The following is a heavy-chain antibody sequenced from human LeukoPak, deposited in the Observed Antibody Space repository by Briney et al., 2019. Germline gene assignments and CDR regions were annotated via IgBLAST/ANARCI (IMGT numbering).Heavy chain of an antibody. V-gene: IGHV1-2*02. J-gene: IGHJ4*02. CDR1: GYTFTGYY. CDR3: ARALAQGGSFDLYYFDS. D-gene: IGHD3-9*01. CDR2: INPNSGGT. Sequence: ASVKVSCKASGYTFTGYYMHWVRQAPGQGLEWMGWINPNSGGTNYAQKFQGRVTMTGDTSISTAYMELIRLRSDDTAVYYCARALAQGGSFDLYYFDSWGQGSLVTVSS.